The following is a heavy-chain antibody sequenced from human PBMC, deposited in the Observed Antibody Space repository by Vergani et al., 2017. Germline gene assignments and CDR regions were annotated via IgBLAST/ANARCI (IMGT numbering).Heavy chain of an antibody. D-gene: IGHD3-22*01. Sequence: EVQLLESGGDLVQPGGSLRLSCAASGFTFIMHAMSWVRQAPGKGLEWVSTLSASDRRTHYADSVKGRFTISRDISKNTLFLHMNSLRPEDTAVYYCAGPQGTSAYYYGWFDYWGQGILVTVSS. J-gene: IGHJ4*02. V-gene: IGHV3-23*01. CDR2: LSASDRRT. CDR3: AGPQGTSAYYYGWFDY. CDR1: GFTFIMHA.